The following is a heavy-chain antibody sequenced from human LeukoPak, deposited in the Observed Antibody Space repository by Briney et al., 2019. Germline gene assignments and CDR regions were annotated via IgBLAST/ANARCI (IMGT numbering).Heavy chain of an antibody. J-gene: IGHJ4*02. CDR3: ARGWSISMNRGLGGLDY. Sequence: PSETLSLTCSVSGGSISSYYWSWIRPPPGKGREYIGYIYYSGSTNYKPSLKSRVTISLDTSKKQVSLKLTSVTAADAAVYYCARGWSISMNRGLGGLDYWGPGTLVTVSS. CDR1: GGSISSYY. V-gene: IGHV4-59*01. D-gene: IGHD3-10*01. CDR2: IYYSGST.